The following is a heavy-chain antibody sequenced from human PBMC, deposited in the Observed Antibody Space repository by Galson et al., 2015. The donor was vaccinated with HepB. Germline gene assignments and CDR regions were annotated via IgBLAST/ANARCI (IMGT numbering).Heavy chain of an antibody. J-gene: IGHJ6*02. CDR2: IKSQSDGGVV. D-gene: IGHD3-16*02. V-gene: IGHV3-15*01. CDR1: GFTFKNAW. CDR3: ATGLLYDFTRGSYRPHPLPLMDV. Sequence: SLRLSCAASGFTFKNAWMTWVRQAPAKGLEWVGRIKSQSDGGVVDFAAAVRGRFTISRDDSRNTLFLEMNSLKMEDTAVYYCATGLLYDFTRGSYRPHPLPLMDVWGQGTTVTVSS.